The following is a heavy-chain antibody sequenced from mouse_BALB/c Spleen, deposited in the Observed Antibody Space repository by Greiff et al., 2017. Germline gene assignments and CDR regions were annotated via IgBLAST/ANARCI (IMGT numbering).Heavy chain of an antibody. Sequence: VQLVESGPGLVAPSQSLSISCTVSGFSLTGYGVNWVRQPPGKGLEWLGMIWGDGSTDYNSALKSRLSISKDNSKSQVFLKMNSLQTDDTARYYCARDSPLYYGSSWFAYWGQGTLVTVSA. V-gene: IGHV2-6-7*01. CDR3: ARDSPLYYGSSWFAY. J-gene: IGHJ3*01. D-gene: IGHD1-1*01. CDR1: GFSLTGYG. CDR2: IWGDGST.